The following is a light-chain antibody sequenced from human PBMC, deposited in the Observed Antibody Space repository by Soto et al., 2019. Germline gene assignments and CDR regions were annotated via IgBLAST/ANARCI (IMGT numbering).Light chain of an antibody. J-gene: IGKJ2*01. CDR1: QSVSSSY. CDR3: QQYGSLPYN. CDR2: GAS. V-gene: IGKV3-20*01. Sequence: EIVLTQSPGTLSLSRGERATLSCRASQSVSSSYLAWYQQKPGQAPRLLIYGASSRATGMPDRFSGSGSGTDFTLTISRLEPEDFAVYYCQQYGSLPYNFGQGTKLEIK.